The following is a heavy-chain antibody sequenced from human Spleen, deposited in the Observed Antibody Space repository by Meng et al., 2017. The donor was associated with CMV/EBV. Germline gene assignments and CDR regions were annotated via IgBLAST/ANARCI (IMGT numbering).Heavy chain of an antibody. Sequence: SGFIFRSYAMTWVRQAPGKGLEWVAGVGGSGGDSYYADSVKGRFIISKDNSKNTVSLQMNTLRPEDTAVYYCAKGGSQFTSSSLGFWGQGTLVTVSS. V-gene: IGHV3-23*01. CDR1: GFIFRSYA. CDR2: VGGSGGDS. CDR3: AKGGSQFTSSSLGF. J-gene: IGHJ4*02. D-gene: IGHD6-6*01.